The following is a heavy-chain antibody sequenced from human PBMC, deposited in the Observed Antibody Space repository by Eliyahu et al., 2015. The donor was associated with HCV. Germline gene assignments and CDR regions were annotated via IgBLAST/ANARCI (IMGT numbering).Heavy chain of an antibody. V-gene: IGHV4-59*01. CDR2: IHYSGST. J-gene: IGHJ5*02. Sequence: QVQLQESGPGLVQPSETLSLTXTVSGGSXTTYYWSWXRQSPGKGLEWIGYIHYSGSTNYTPSLKSRVTISLDTSKNQFSLKLTSVTAADTAVYYCASGGGGIAVAGTGGWFDPWGQGTLITVSS. D-gene: IGHD6-19*01. CDR3: ASGGGGIAVAGTGGWFDP. CDR1: GGSXTTYY.